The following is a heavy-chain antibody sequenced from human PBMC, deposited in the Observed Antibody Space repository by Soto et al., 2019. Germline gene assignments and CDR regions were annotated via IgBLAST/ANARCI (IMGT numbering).Heavy chain of an antibody. V-gene: IGHV4-59*13. D-gene: IGHD4-4*01. J-gene: IGHJ3*02. CDR1: GGSISSYY. CDR2: VFYSGST. Sequence: QVQLQESGPGLVKPSETLSLTCTVSGGSISSYYWSWIRQPPGKGLEWIGYVFYSGSTDYYPSPKSRVTISVATSKNQFSLKLSCVTAADTAVYYCARANYSNYIDQGAFDIWGQGTMVTVSS. CDR3: ARANYSNYIDQGAFDI.